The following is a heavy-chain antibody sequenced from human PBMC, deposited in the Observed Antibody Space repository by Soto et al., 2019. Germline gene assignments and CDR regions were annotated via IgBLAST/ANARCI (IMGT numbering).Heavy chain of an antibody. Sequence: EVQLLESGGGLVQPGGSLRLSCAASGFTFSSYWMSWVRQAPGKGLEWVANIKQDGSEKYYVDSVKGRFTISRDNAKNSLYLQMNSLRAEDTAVYYCARDRTSHCSSTSCYRGRWYYYYYGMDVWGQGTTVTVSS. CDR3: ARDRTSHCSSTSCYRGRWYYYYYGMDV. D-gene: IGHD2-2*01. J-gene: IGHJ6*02. CDR1: GFTFSSYW. CDR2: IKQDGSEK. V-gene: IGHV3-7*03.